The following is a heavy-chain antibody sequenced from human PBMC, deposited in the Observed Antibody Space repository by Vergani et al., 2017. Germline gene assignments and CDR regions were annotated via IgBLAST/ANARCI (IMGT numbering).Heavy chain of an antibody. V-gene: IGHV3-30*02. D-gene: IGHD2-15*01. CDR3: VRDLTYCHEGSCAL. J-gene: IGHJ4*02. CDR1: GFTFNRYG. CDR2: VLVDGSND. Sequence: QVQLVQSGGGVVQPGGSLRLSCVASGFTFNRYGMQWVRQAPGKGLEWVAYVLVDGSNDYYAESVKVRFIVSRDTSNDALYLQMNSLRTDDTAVYYCVRDLTYCHEGSCALWGQGSVVTVSS.